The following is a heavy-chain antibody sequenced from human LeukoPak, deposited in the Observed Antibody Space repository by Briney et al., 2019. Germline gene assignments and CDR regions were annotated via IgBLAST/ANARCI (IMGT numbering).Heavy chain of an antibody. CDR2: IYTSGST. CDR1: GGSISSYY. D-gene: IGHD6-13*01. Sequence: SETLSLTCTVSGGSISSYYWSWIRQPAGKGLEWIGRIYTSGSTNYNPSLKSRVTMSVDTSKNQFSLKLGSVTAADTAVYYCARESSSSWAVDYWGQGTLVTVSS. CDR3: ARESSSSWAVDY. J-gene: IGHJ4*02. V-gene: IGHV4-4*07.